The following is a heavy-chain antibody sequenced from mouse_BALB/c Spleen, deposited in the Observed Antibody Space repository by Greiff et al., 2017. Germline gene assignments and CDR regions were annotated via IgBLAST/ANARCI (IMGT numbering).Heavy chain of an antibody. CDR3: AREAYSD. CDR1: GFTFSSYA. D-gene: IGHD2-10*01. V-gene: IGHV5-9-4*01. J-gene: IGHJ4*01. CDR2: ISSGGSYT. Sequence: EVKLVESGGGLVKPGGSLKLSCAASGFTFSSYAMSWVRQSPEKRLEWVAEISSGGSYTYYPDTVTGRFTISRDNAKNTLYLEMSSLRSEDTAMYYCAREAYSDWGQGTSVTVSS.